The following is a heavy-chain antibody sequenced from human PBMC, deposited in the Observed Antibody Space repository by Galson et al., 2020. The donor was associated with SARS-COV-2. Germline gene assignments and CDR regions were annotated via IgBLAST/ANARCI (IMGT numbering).Heavy chain of an antibody. CDR2: ITQTGSV. D-gene: IGHD3-22*01. J-gene: IGHJ4*02. CDR3: TRGLVQTTMVIVVYTSAYFYFDT. Sequence: SETLSLTCAVYGGSFSGHYWSWIRQSPGKGLEWIGEITQTGSVNYNPSLKSRVTISKDTSKNQFSLELRSVTAADTAMYYCTRGLVQTTMVIVVYTSAYFYFDTWGQGTLVSVSS. V-gene: IGHV4-34*01. CDR1: GGSFSGHY.